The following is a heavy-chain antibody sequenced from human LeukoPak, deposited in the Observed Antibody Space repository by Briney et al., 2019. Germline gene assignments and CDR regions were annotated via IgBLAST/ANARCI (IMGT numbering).Heavy chain of an antibody. J-gene: IGHJ4*02. CDR3: AKVGRTREFY. V-gene: IGHV3-23*01. Sequence: GRSQRLLRAACGFTFSSYAMSCVRHAPGKGPEWVSAISGSGGSTYDADSVKGRFTISRDNSKNTLYLQMNSLRAEDTAVYYCAKVGRTREFYWGQGTLVTVSS. D-gene: IGHD3-10*01. CDR2: ISGSGGST. CDR1: GFTFSSYA.